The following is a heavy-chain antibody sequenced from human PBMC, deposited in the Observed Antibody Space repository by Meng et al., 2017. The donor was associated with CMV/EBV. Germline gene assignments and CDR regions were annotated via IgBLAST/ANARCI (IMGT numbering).Heavy chain of an antibody. J-gene: IGHJ4*02. CDR1: GGFISSGDYY. CDR2: IYYSGST. CDR3: ARTGEYPTFDY. Sequence: QVQWQESGPVLGKPPPTLSLTCTVAGGFISSGDYYWCWIRQPPGKGLEWIGYIYYSGSTYYNPSLKSRVTISVDTSKNQFSLKLSSVTAADTAVYYCARTGEYPTFDYWGQGTLVTASS. D-gene: IGHD2/OR15-2a*01. V-gene: IGHV4-30-4*08.